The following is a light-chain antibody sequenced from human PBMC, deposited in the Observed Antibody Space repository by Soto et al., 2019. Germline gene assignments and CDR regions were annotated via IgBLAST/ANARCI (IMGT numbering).Light chain of an antibody. CDR2: AAS. CDR1: QSVGRNY. CDR3: QQYASSPLT. Sequence: ETVLTQSPGTLSVSPGERATLSCRASQSVGRNYLAWYQQKPGQAPRLLIHAASTRATGIPHRFSGSGSGEDFTLTVSRLVPEDSSFYFCQQYASSPLTFGGGTKVDTK. V-gene: IGKV3-20*01. J-gene: IGKJ4*01.